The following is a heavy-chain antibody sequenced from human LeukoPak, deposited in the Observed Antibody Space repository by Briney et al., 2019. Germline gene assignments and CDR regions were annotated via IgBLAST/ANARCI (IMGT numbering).Heavy chain of an antibody. Sequence: SVKFSCKASGGTFSSYAISWVRQAPGQGLEWMGRIIPILGIANYAQKFEGRVTITADKSTSTAYMELSSLRSEDTAVYYCARGNGDQRNGAFDYWGQGTLVTVSS. CDR1: GGTFSSYA. J-gene: IGHJ4*02. D-gene: IGHD4-17*01. CDR2: IIPILGIA. V-gene: IGHV1-69*04. CDR3: ARGNGDQRNGAFDY.